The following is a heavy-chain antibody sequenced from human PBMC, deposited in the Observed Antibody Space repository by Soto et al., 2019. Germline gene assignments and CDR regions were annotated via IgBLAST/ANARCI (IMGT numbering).Heavy chain of an antibody. V-gene: IGHV3-23*01. CDR2: ISGSGGST. J-gene: IGHJ5*02. Sequence: ELQLLESGGGLVQPGGSLRLSCAASGFIFSSYAMSWVRQAPGQGLEWVSAISGSGGSTYHADSVKGRFTISRDNSKKTLYLQMNSLRAEDTAVYYCAKEKRSTSCCNRFDPWGKGTLVTVSS. CDR3: AKEKRSTSCCNRFDP. CDR1: GFIFSSYA. D-gene: IGHD2-2*01.